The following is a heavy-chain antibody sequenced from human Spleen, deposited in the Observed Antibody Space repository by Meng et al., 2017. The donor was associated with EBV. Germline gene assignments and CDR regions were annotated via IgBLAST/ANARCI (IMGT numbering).Heavy chain of an antibody. D-gene: IGHD1-26*01. CDR2: IYWDGDD. J-gene: IGHJ4*02. CDR1: GLSLTGDDMG. CDR3: AYTPTRTYFLGHS. Sequence: QTPLEESVPTLVSPTQTLTLTRTFSGLSLTGDDMGVGWIRQPPGKALEWLALIYWDGDDRYSPSLKSRLAITKDTSKNQVVLTMTNMDPVDTATYYCAYTPTRTYFLGHSWGQGTLVTVSS. V-gene: IGHV2-5*02.